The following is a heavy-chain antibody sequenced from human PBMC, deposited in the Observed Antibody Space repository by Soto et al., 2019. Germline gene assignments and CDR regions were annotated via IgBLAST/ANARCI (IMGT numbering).Heavy chain of an antibody. CDR1: GFTFSSYG. V-gene: IGHV3-33*08. D-gene: IGHD2-15*01. CDR3: ARDSGDVV. J-gene: IGHJ4*02. CDR2: IWHDGSNK. Sequence: VQLVESGGGLVQPGESLRLSCAASGFTFSSYGMHWVRQAPGKGLEWVAVIWHDGSNKYYADSVRGRFTISRDNSENTLYLQMYSLRVEDTAVYYCARDSGDVVGGQGTLVTVSS.